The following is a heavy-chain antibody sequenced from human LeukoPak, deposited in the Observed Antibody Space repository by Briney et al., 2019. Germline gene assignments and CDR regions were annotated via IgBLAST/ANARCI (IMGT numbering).Heavy chain of an antibody. Sequence: SVTVSCKASGGTFSGYAVSWVRQAPGQGLEWMGGIIPIFGTANYAQKFQGRVTITADESTSTAYMELSSLRSEDTAVYYCARAGYGPRYYFDYWGQGTLVTVSS. J-gene: IGHJ4*02. CDR3: ARAGYGPRYYFDY. CDR2: IIPIFGTA. V-gene: IGHV1-69*13. D-gene: IGHD6-13*01. CDR1: GGTFSGYA.